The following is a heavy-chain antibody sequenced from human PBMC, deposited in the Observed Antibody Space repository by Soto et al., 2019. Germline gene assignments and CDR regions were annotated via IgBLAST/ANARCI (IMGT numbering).Heavy chain of an antibody. V-gene: IGHV3-7*01. Sequence: QPGGSRRLSCAASGFTFSSYWMSWVRQAPGKGLEWVANIKQDGSEKYYVDSVKGRFTISRDNAKNSLYLQMNSLRAEDTAVYYCARDRIVLMVYAMEDPTTRAFDIWGQGTMVTVSS. J-gene: IGHJ3*02. CDR3: ARDRIVLMVYAMEDPTTRAFDI. CDR1: GFTFSSYW. CDR2: IKQDGSEK. D-gene: IGHD2-8*01.